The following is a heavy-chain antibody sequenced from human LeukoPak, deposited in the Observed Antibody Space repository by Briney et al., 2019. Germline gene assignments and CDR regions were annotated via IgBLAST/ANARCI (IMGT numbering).Heavy chain of an antibody. V-gene: IGHV3-48*04. CDR2: ISSSSNI. J-gene: IGHJ4*02. D-gene: IGHD1-1*01. Sequence: QPGGSLRLSCAASGFTFSSYSMNWVRQAPGKGLEWVSYISSSSNIYYADSVKGRFTISRDNAKNSLYLQMNSLRAEDTAVYYCARTYNWNDVVNYWGQGTLVTVSS. CDR1: GFTFSSYS. CDR3: ARTYNWNDVVNY.